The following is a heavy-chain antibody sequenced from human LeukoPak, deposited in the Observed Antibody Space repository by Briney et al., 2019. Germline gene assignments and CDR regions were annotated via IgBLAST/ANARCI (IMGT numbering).Heavy chain of an antibody. J-gene: IGHJ5*02. CDR1: GYSISSGYF. CDR2: VYHVGTT. V-gene: IGHV4-38-2*02. Sequence: PSETLSLTCTVSGYSISSGYFWGWIRQPPGKGLEWIGVYHVGTTDYNPSLKSRVTISVDRSKNQMSLKLSSVTAADTAVYYCARVRNWFDPWGQGTLVTVSS. CDR3: ARVRNWFDP.